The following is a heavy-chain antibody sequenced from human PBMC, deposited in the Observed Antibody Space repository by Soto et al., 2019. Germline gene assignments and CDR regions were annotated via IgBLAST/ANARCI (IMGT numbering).Heavy chain of an antibody. CDR2: ISSSSSTI. Sequence: GSLRLSCAASGFTFSSYSMNWVRQAPGKGLEWVSYISSSSSTIYYADSVKGRFTISRDNAKNSLYLQMNSLRAEDTAVYYCARSLVTTERYYYYYMDVGGKGTRVTVSS. V-gene: IGHV3-48*01. CDR1: GFTFSSYS. CDR3: ARSLVTTERYYYYYMDV. J-gene: IGHJ6*03. D-gene: IGHD4-4*01.